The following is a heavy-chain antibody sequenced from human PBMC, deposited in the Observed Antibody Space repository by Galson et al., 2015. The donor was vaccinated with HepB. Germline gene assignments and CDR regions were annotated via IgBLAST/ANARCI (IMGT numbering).Heavy chain of an antibody. CDR1: EFTFSNYW. CDR3: ARRTREMDY. V-gene: IGHV3-74*01. D-gene: IGHD5-24*01. J-gene: IGHJ4*02. CDR2: INSDGSST. Sequence: SLRLSCAASEFTFSNYWMHWVRQVPGKGLVWVARINSDGSSTSYADSVKGRFIISRDNAKNTLYLQMNSLRAEDTAVYYCARRTREMDYWGQGTLVTVSS.